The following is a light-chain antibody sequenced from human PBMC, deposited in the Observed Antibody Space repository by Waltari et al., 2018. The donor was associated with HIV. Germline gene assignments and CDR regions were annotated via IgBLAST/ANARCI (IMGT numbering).Light chain of an antibody. J-gene: IGKJ5*01. V-gene: IGKV2-28*01. CDR1: QSLLKSNGFNY. CDR3: MQDLHTPLIT. CDR2: LAS. Sequence: DIVMTQSPLSLPVTPGEPASISCRSSQSLLKSNGFNYLDWYLQKPGQYPRHLIYLASDRAPGVADRFSGSGSGTDVTLKISRVEAEDVGVYYCMQDLHTPLITFGQGTRLEIK.